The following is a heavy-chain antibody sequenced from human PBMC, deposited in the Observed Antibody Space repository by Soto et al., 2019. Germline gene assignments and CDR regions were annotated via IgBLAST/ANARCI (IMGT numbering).Heavy chain of an antibody. Sequence: GGSLRLSCAASGFSFRSYAMSWVRQAPGKGLEWVSAISGSGGNTYYADSVKGRFTISRDNSKNTLYLQMNSLRAEDTAVYHCAKDDTIPSAITIFGVVIMGGLDYWGQGTLVTVSS. CDR3: AKDDTIPSAITIFGVVIMGGLDY. J-gene: IGHJ4*02. D-gene: IGHD3-3*01. CDR1: GFSFRSYA. V-gene: IGHV3-23*01. CDR2: ISGSGGNT.